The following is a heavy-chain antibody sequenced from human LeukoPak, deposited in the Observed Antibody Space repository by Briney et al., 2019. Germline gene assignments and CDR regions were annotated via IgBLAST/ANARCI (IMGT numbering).Heavy chain of an antibody. CDR3: AREVLIAAAGVSNFDY. J-gene: IGHJ4*02. V-gene: IGHV3-7*01. Sequence: GGSLRLSCAASGFTFSSYWMSWVRQAPGKGLEWVANIKQDGSEKYYVDSVKGRFTISRDNAKNSLYLQMNSLRAEDTAVYYCAREVLIAAAGVSNFDYWGQGTLVTVSS. CDR1: GFTFSSYW. CDR2: IKQDGSEK. D-gene: IGHD6-13*01.